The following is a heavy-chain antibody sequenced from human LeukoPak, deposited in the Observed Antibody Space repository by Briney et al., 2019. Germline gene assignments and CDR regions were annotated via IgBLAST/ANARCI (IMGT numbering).Heavy chain of an antibody. Sequence: GGSLRLSCAASGFTFSSYAMSRVRQAPGKGLEWVSAISGSGGSTYYADSVKGRFTISRDNSKNTLYLQMNSLRAEDTAVYYCAKDIFGDYDLLWDYWGQGTLVTVSS. J-gene: IGHJ4*02. CDR1: GFTFSSYA. CDR3: AKDIFGDYDLLWDY. V-gene: IGHV3-23*01. CDR2: ISGSGGST. D-gene: IGHD4-17*01.